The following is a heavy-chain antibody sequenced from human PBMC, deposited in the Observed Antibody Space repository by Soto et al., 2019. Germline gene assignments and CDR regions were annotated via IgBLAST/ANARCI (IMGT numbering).Heavy chain of an antibody. V-gene: IGHV3-23*01. CDR2: ISGSGGST. Sequence: EVQLLESGGGLVQPGGSLRLSCAASGFTFSSYAMSWVRQAPGKGLEWVSAISGSGGSTSYADSVRGRFTISRDSAKNTLYLQMNSLRAEDTAVYYCARSYSSRWYYWGQGTLVTVSS. CDR1: GFTFSSYA. D-gene: IGHD6-13*01. J-gene: IGHJ4*02. CDR3: ARSYSSRWYY.